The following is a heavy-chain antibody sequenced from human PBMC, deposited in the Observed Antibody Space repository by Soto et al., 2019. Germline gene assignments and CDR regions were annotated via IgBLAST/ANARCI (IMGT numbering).Heavy chain of an antibody. CDR3: ARDRDGIQLWSNWFDP. Sequence: GGSLRLSCAASGFTFSTSWMDWVRQAPGKGLEWVSYISSSSSTIYYADSVKGRFTISRDNAKNSLYLQMNSLRDEDTAVYYCARDRDGIQLWSNWFDPWGQGTLVTVSS. V-gene: IGHV3-48*02. CDR2: ISSSSSTI. CDR1: GFTFSTSW. D-gene: IGHD5-18*01. J-gene: IGHJ5*02.